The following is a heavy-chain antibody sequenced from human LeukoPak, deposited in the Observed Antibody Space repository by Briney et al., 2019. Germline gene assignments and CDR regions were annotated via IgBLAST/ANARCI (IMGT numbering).Heavy chain of an antibody. CDR1: GYTFTSYG. V-gene: IGHV1-18*01. Sequence: ASVKVSCKASGYTFTSYGISWVRQAPGQGLEWMGWISAYNGNTNYAQKLQGRVTMTTDTSTSTAYKELRSLRSDDTAVYYCARDYIGAAAGYWGQGTLVTVSS. D-gene: IGHD6-13*01. CDR3: ARDYIGAAAGY. J-gene: IGHJ4*02. CDR2: ISAYNGNT.